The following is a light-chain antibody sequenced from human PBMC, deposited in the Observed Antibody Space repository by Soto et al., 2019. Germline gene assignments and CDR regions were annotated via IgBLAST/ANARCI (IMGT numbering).Light chain of an antibody. CDR3: QQHQTYST. Sequence: DIQMTQSPSSLSASVGDRVSITCRSSQSISTYLNWYQQKPGKAPKLLIYAASSLQSAVPSRFSGSGSGTEFTLTISSLQPDDFATYYCQQHQTYSTFGQGTKV. CDR1: QSISTY. J-gene: IGKJ1*01. CDR2: AAS. V-gene: IGKV1-39*01.